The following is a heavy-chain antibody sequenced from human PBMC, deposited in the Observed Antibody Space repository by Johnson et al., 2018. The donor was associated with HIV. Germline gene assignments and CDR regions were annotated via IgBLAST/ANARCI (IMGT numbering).Heavy chain of an antibody. CDR2: ISWNSGSI. V-gene: IGHV3-9*01. CDR3: AKDNTDSSGWFSLSGAFDI. CDR1: GFTFDDYA. Sequence: VQLVESGGGLVQPGRSLRLSCAASGFTFDDYAMHWVRQAPGKGLEWVSGISWNSGSIGYADSVKGRFTISRYNAKNSLYLQMNSLRAEDTALYYCAKDNTDSSGWFSLSGAFDIWGQGTMVTVSS. D-gene: IGHD6-19*01. J-gene: IGHJ3*02.